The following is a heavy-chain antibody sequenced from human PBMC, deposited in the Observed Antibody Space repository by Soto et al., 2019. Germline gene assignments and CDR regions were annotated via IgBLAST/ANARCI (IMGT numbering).Heavy chain of an antibody. CDR3: ARDRGYDAHDYYYNAMDV. J-gene: IGHJ6*02. Sequence: GGSLRLSCVASGFTFRSYTMNWVRQAPGKGLEWVSGIRGFSPYTFYAESVKGRFTISRDNAKNSLYLQMNSLGVEDTAVYYCARDRGYDAHDYYYNAMDVWGQGTTVTVSS. V-gene: IGHV3-21*01. D-gene: IGHD2-15*01. CDR1: GFTFRSYT. CDR2: IRGFSPYT.